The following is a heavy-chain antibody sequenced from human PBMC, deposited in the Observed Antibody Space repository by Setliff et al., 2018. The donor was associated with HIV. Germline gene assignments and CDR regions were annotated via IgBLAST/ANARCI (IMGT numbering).Heavy chain of an antibody. CDR1: GGRFSNYG. Sequence: SVKVSCKASGGRFSNYGISWVRQAPGQGLEWMGGIIPIFGTTNYAQMFQGRVTMTADESTSTAYMELSSLRSEDTAVYYCARGKGVGGVIITGGLDVWGKGTTVTVSS. J-gene: IGHJ6*04. CDR3: ARGKGVGGVIITGGLDV. D-gene: IGHD3-10*01. CDR2: IIPIFGTT. V-gene: IGHV1-69*13.